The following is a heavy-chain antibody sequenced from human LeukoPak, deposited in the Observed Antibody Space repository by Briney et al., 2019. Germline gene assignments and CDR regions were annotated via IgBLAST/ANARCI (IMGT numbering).Heavy chain of an antibody. Sequence: GGSLRLSCAASGFTVSSNYMNWVRQAPGKGLEWVSLIYSGSSTNYADSAKGRFTISRDNSKNTLYLQMNSLRVEDTAVYYCAKGPRPGSSGYPNLDHWGQGTLVTVSS. CDR1: GFTVSSNY. CDR3: AKGPRPGSSGYPNLDH. CDR2: IYSGSST. J-gene: IGHJ4*02. V-gene: IGHV3-53*01. D-gene: IGHD3-22*01.